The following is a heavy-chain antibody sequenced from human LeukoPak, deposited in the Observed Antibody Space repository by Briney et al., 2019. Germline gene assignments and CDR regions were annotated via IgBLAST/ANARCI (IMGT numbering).Heavy chain of an antibody. D-gene: IGHD1-26*01. CDR2: IIPILGIA. CDR3: AREGGGSYYGGAFDI. Sequence: GSSVKVSCKASGGTFSSYAISWVRQAPGQGLEWMGRIIPILGIANYAQKFQGRVTITADKSTSTAYMELSSLRSEDTAVYYCAREGGGSYYGGAFDIWGQGTMVTVSS. J-gene: IGHJ3*02. CDR1: GGTFSSYA. V-gene: IGHV1-69*04.